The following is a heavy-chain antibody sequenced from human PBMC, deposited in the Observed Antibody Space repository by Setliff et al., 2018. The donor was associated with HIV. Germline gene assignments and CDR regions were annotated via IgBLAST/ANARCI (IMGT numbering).Heavy chain of an antibody. CDR1: GYTLTELS. V-gene: IGHV1-24*01. Sequence: ASVKVSCKVSGYTLTELSMHWVRQAPGKGLGWMGGFDPEEGETIYAQKFHGRVTMTEDTFTDTAYMERSSLRSDDTAVYYCSTRGEWMVSQSAFDNWGQGTMGTVSS. J-gene: IGHJ3*02. CDR2: FDPEEGET. CDR3: STRGEWMVSQSAFDN. D-gene: IGHD6-19*01.